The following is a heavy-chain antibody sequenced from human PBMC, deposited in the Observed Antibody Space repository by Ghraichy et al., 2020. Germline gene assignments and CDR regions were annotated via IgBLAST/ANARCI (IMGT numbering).Heavy chain of an antibody. D-gene: IGHD5-18*01. J-gene: IGHJ5*02. Sequence: GGSLRLSCTASGFTFSDYSMIWVRQAPGKGLEWVSSISRRSSPTYYADSVQGRFTISRDNAKNSVYLQMNSLRAEDTALYYCVRQVGDDSSNWFDPWGQGTLVPVSA. CDR2: ISRRSSPT. V-gene: IGHV3-21*01. CDR1: GFTFSDYS. CDR3: VRQVGDDSSNWFDP.